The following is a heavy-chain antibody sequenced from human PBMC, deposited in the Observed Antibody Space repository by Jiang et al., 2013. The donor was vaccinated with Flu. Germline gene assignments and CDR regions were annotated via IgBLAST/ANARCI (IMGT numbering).Heavy chain of an antibody. CDR2: MNTRTGGT. D-gene: IGHD2-21*01. J-gene: IGHJ4*02. CDR3: ARDNCGGGGCFPYFFDF. CDR1: GYTFVNHY. V-gene: IGHV1-46*01. Sequence: GAEVKKLGAALKVSCKASGYTFVNHYMHWVRQAPGQGLEWMGMMNTRTGGTNYAPRFSGRASMITDPSTSTVYLELDSLISDDTAVYYCARDNCGGGGCFPYFFDFWGQGPRSPSPQ.